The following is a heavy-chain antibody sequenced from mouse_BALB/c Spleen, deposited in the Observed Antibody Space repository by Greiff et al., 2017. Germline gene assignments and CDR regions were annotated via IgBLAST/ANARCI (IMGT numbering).Heavy chain of an antibody. CDR3: ARQDGPFAY. V-gene: IGHV5-6*03. J-gene: IGHJ3*01. D-gene: IGHD1-2*01. CDR1: GFTFSSYA. Sequence: EVKLMESGGGLVKPGGSLKLSCAASGFTFSSYAMSWVRQTPEKRLEWVASISSGGSYTYYPDSVKGRFTISRDNAKNTLYLQMSSLKSEDTAMYYCARQDGPFAYWGQGTLVTVSA. CDR2: ISSGGSYT.